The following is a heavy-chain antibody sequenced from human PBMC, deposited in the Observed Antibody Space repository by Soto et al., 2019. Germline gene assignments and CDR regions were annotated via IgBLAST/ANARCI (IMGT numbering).Heavy chain of an antibody. CDR2: ISYDGSNK. CDR3: ARAPMIVVAEPYFDY. Sequence: QVQLVESGGGVVQPGRSLRLSCAASGFTFSSYAMHWVRQAPGKGLEWVAVISYDGSNKYYADSVKCRFTISRDNSKNTLYLQMNSLRAEDTAVYYCARAPMIVVAEPYFDYWGQGTLVTVSS. CDR1: GFTFSSYA. D-gene: IGHD3-22*01. V-gene: IGHV3-30-3*01. J-gene: IGHJ4*02.